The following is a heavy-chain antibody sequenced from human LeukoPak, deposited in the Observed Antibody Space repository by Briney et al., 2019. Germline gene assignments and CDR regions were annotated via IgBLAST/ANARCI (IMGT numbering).Heavy chain of an antibody. V-gene: IGHV1-69*04. CDR2: IIPILGIA. CDR1: GGTFSSYA. D-gene: IGHD3-10*01. J-gene: IGHJ5*02. CDR3: ARGDPDYYGSGSPLFDP. Sequence: SVKVSCKASGGTFSSYAISWVRQAPGQGLEWMGRIIPILGIANYTQKFQGRVTITADKSTSTAYMELSSLRSEDTAVYYCARGDPDYYGSGSPLFDPWGQGTLVTVSS.